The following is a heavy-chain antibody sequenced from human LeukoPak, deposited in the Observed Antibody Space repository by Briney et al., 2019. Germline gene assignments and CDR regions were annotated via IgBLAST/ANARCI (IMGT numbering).Heavy chain of an antibody. Sequence: GLLRLSCAASGFTFSAYTIKWVRQPPGKGLEWFSFISSGSTFIHYADSVRGRFTRSRDSAKNSLYLQMNSLRAKDTAVYYCARDNSGWYDYWGQGTLVTVSS. V-gene: IGHV3-21*01. CDR2: ISSGSTFI. D-gene: IGHD6-19*01. CDR3: ARDNSGWYDY. CDR1: GFTFSAYT. J-gene: IGHJ4*02.